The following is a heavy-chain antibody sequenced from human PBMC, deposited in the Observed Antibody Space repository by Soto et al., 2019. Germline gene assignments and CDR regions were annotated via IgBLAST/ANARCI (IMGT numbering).Heavy chain of an antibody. CDR2: IYYSGST. V-gene: IGHV4-39*01. J-gene: IGHJ4*02. CDR3: AVPPGDYYDSSGSLDY. Sequence: PSETLSLTCTVSGGSIISSSYYWGWIRQPPGKGLEWIGSIYYSGSTYYNPSLKSRVTISVDTSKNQFSLKLSSVTAADTAVYYCAVPPGDYYDSSGSLDYWGQGTLVTVSS. D-gene: IGHD3-22*01. CDR1: GGSIISSSYY.